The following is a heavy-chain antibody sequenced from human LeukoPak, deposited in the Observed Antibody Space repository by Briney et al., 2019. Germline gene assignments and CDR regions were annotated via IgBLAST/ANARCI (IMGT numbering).Heavy chain of an antibody. CDR2: IIPIFGTA. CDR1: GGTFSSYA. V-gene: IGHV1-69*13. CDR3: ARVSLGYCSGGSCYSAFDY. J-gene: IGHJ4*02. Sequence: ASVKVSCKASGGTFSSYAISWVRQAPGQGLEWMGGIIPIFGTANYAQKFQGRVTITADESTSTAYMELSSLRSEDTAVYYCARVSLGYCSGGSCYSAFDYWGQGTQVTVSS. D-gene: IGHD2-15*01.